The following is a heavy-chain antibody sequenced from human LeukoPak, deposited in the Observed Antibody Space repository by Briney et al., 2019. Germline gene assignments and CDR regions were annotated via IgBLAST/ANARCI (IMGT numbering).Heavy chain of an antibody. J-gene: IGHJ3*02. CDR3: ARGRGSYYDAFDI. D-gene: IGHD1-26*01. Sequence: GGSLRLSCAASGFTFSSYDMHWVRQATGKGLEWVSAIGTADDTYYPGSVKGRFTISRENAKNSLYLQMNSLRAGDTAVYYCARGRGSYYDAFDIWGQGTMVTVSS. CDR1: GFTFSSYD. CDR2: IGTADDT. V-gene: IGHV3-13*01.